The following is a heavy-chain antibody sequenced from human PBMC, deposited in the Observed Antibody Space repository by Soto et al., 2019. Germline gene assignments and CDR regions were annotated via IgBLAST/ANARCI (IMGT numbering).Heavy chain of an antibody. V-gene: IGHV1-46*03. CDR2: INPFDGSR. D-gene: IGHD2-2*03. CDR1: GYIFTSYY. J-gene: IGHJ4*02. CDR3: SRVDPRETSPFDH. Sequence: QVQLVQSGAEVKKPGTSVKVSCKASGYIFTSYYRHWVRQAPGQGLEWMGWINPFDGSRMFAQSFQGRVIMTRDTSTSTVYMELSSLRSEDTAVYYCSRVDPRETSPFDHWGQGTLVTVSS.